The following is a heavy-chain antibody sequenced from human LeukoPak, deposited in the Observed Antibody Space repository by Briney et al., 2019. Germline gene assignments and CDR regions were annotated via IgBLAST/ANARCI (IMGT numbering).Heavy chain of an antibody. V-gene: IGHV3-11*01. CDR2: INSSGSNI. CDR3: GRAPRITIFGVVIIGGMDV. Sequence: GGSLRLSCAASGFTFSNYYMNWIRQAPGKGLEWVSYINSSGSNIYYADSVKDRFTISRDNAKNSLYLQMNSLRAEDTAVYYWGRAPRITIFGVVIIGGMDVWGQGTTVTVSS. D-gene: IGHD3-3*01. CDR1: GFTFSNYY. J-gene: IGHJ6*02.